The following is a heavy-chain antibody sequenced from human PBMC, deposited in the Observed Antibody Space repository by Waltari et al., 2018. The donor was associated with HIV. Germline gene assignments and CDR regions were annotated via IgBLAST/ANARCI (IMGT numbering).Heavy chain of an antibody. D-gene: IGHD3-3*01. CDR3: ARALWSGYYTPYYFDY. CDR2: ISAYNGHT. J-gene: IGHJ4*02. V-gene: IGHV1-18*01. CDR1: GYTFTSYG. Sequence: QVQLVQSGAEVKKPGASVKVPCTASGYTFTSYGIHWVRQAPGQGLEWMGWISAYNGHTNYAQKLQGRVTMTTDTSTSTAYMDLRSLRSDDTAFYYCARALWSGYYTPYYFDYWGQGTLVTVSS.